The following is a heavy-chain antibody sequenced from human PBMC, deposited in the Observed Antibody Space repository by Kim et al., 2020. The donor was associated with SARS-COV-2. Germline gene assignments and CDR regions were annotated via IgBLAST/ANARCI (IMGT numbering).Heavy chain of an antibody. J-gene: IGHJ2*01. CDR1: GGSISSSSYY. Sequence: SETLSLTCTVSGGSISSSSYYWGWIRQPPGKGLEWIGSIYYSGSTYYNPSLKSRVTISVDTSKNQFSLKLSSVTAADTAVYYCARNSWVAAAVNWYFDLWGRGTLVTVSS. V-gene: IGHV4-39*01. CDR3: ARNSWVAAAVNWYFDL. D-gene: IGHD6-13*01. CDR2: IYYSGST.